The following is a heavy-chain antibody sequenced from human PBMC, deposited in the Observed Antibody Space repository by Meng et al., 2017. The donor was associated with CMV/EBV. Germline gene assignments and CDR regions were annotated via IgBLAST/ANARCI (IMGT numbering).Heavy chain of an antibody. CDR1: GFTVSSNY. J-gene: IGHJ4*02. V-gene: IGHV3-53*01. CDR2: IYSGGST. Sequence: ESLKISCAASGFTVSSNYMSWVRQAPGKGLEWVSVIYSGGSTYYADSVKGRFTISRDNSKNTLYLQMNSLRAEDTAVYYCATTASSGYYYYFNYWGQGTLVTVSS. D-gene: IGHD3-22*01. CDR3: ATTASSGYYYYFNY.